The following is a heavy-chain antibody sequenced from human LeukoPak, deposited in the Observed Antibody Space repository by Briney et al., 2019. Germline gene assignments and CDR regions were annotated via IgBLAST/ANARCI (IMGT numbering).Heavy chain of an antibody. CDR3: AKDIRKEAYIAAAA. CDR1: GFTFDDYA. Sequence: AGGSLRLSCAASGFTFDDYAMHWVRQAPGKGLEWVSGISWNSGSIGYADSVKGRFTISRDNAKNSLYLQMNSLRAEDTALYYCAKDIRKEAYIAAAAWGQGTLVTVSS. D-gene: IGHD6-13*01. CDR2: ISWNSGSI. V-gene: IGHV3-9*01. J-gene: IGHJ5*02.